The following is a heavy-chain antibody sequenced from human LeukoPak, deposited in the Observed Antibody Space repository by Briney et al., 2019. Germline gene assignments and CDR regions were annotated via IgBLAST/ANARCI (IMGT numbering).Heavy chain of an antibody. D-gene: IGHD1-7*01. CDR2: IIPIFGTA. V-gene: IGHV1-69*05. Sequence: SVKVSCKASGGTFSSYAISWVRQAPGQGLEWMGRIIPIFGTANYAQKLQGRVAITTDESTSTAYMELSSLRSEDTAVYYCARDGRAVSWYNWNYDLENWFDPWGQGTLVTVSS. CDR3: ARDGRAVSWYNWNYDLENWFDP. CDR1: GGTFSSYA. J-gene: IGHJ5*02.